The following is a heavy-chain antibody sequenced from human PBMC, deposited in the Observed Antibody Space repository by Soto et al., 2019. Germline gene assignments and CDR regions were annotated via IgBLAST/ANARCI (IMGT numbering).Heavy chain of an antibody. CDR1: GGSISSYY. CDR3: ARDEGDMVAAIPRRRRGMDV. V-gene: IGHV4-59*01. J-gene: IGHJ6*02. Sequence: PSETLSLTCTVSGGSISSYYWSWIRQPPGKGLEWIGYIYYSGSTNYNPSLKSRVTISVNTSKNQFSLKLSSVTAADTAVYYCARDEGDMVAAIPRRRRGMDVCGHGTTVTVS. D-gene: IGHD5-12*01. CDR2: IYYSGST.